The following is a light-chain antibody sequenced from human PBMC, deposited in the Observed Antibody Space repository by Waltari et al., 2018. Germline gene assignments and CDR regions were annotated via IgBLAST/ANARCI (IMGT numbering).Light chain of an antibody. CDR3: QQSYSSPYT. Sequence: DIQMTQSPSSLSTSVGDRVTITCRASQRIGNFLNWYQHKPGKAPDLLIYGADSLQSGVPSRFSGSGSGTDFTPTISSPQPEDFATYFCQQSYSSPYTFGQGTKLEIK. V-gene: IGKV1-39*01. CDR1: QRIGNF. CDR2: GAD. J-gene: IGKJ2*01.